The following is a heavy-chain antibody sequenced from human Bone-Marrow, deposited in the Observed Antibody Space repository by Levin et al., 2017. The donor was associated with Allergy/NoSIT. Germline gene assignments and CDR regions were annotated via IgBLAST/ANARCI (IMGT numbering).Heavy chain of an antibody. CDR3: ARQYL. J-gene: IGHJ4*02. CDR2: ISDDGSTK. Sequence: HPGGSLRLSCAVSGYTFSDYAMHWVRQAPGKGLEWVAVISDDGSTKYYAESVKGRFTISRDNSKSTLFLQMNSLRADDTASYYCARQYLWGQGTQVTVSS. V-gene: IGHV3-30-3*01. CDR1: GYTFSDYA. D-gene: IGHD2-2*01.